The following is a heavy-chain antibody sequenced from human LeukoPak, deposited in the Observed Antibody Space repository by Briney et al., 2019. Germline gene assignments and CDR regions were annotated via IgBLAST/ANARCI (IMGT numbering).Heavy chain of an antibody. CDR3: ARDQYCSSFSCSFDY. V-gene: IGHV6-1*01. CDR2: TYYRSQWYN. CDR1: GDSVSSNSVA. J-gene: IGHJ4*02. Sequence: SQTLSLTCAISGDSVSSNSVAWNWIRQSPSRGLEWLGRTYYRSQWYNEYAVSVRSRITINPDTSKNQFSLQLNSVTPEDSAVYYCARDQYCSSFSCSFDYWGQGTLVIVSS. D-gene: IGHD2-2*01.